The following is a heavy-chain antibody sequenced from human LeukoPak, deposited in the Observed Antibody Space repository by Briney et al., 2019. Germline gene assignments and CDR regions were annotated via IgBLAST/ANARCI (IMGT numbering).Heavy chain of an antibody. J-gene: IGHJ4*02. CDR1: GFTFGDYA. Sequence: GRSLRLSCAAFGFTFGDYAMHWVRQAPGKGLEWVAVIWYDGNNKYYADSVKGRFTTSRDNSKDTLYLQMNSLSPGDTAMYYCAREGFTNYERELDYWGRGTQVTVS. CDR2: IWYDGNNK. D-gene: IGHD4/OR15-4a*01. V-gene: IGHV3-33*01. CDR3: AREGFTNYERELDY.